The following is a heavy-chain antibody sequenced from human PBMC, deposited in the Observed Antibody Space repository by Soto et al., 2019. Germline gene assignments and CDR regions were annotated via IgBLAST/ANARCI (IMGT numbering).Heavy chain of an antibody. J-gene: IGHJ5*02. D-gene: IGHD2-21*02. CDR2: IPFDGTNK. CDR1: EFAFSTHA. CDR3: SASRDYNWFDP. Sequence: GGSLRLSCAASEFAFSTHAMHWVRQAPGEGLEWVAVIPFDGTNKYYADSVKGRFTISRDNSRSTLYLQMNSLRIEDTAVYYCSASRDYNWFDPWGQGTLVTVSS. V-gene: IGHV3-30-3*01.